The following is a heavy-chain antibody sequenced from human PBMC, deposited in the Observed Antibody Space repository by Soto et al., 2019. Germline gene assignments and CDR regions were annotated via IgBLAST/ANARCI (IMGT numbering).Heavy chain of an antibody. D-gene: IGHD3-16*01. CDR2: TSYDGSNN. J-gene: IGHJ4*02. V-gene: IGHV3-33*05. CDR3: ARWGTTGGLDV. Sequence: QVQLVESGGGVVQLGTSLRFSCVGSGFTFRSYVIHWVRQAPGKGLEWVALTSYDGSNNFYVDSVKGRFTISRHNSRNTVELQMGSLTFEDTALYYCARWGTTGGLDVWGQGTLVSVSS. CDR1: GFTFRSYV.